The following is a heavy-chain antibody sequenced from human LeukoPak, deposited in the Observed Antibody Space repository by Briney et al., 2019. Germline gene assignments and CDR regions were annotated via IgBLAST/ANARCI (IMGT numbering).Heavy chain of an antibody. D-gene: IGHD6-19*01. J-gene: IGHJ4*02. CDR3: ARDGSSGWYYFDY. V-gene: IGHV4-59*12. CDR1: GGSISSYY. CDR2: IYYSGST. Sequence: ETLSLTCTVSGGSISSYYWSWIRQPPGKGLEWIGYIYYSGSTNYNPSLKTRVTISVDTSKNQFSLKLSSVTAADTAVYYCARDGSSGWYYFDYWGQGTLVTVSS.